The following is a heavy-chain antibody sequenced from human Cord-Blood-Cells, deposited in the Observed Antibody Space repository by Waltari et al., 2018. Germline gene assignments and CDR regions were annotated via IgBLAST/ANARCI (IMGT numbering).Heavy chain of an antibody. Sequence: QVQLVQSGAAVKKPGASVKVSCKASAYTVTAYYTHWVLQAPGQGLEGMGWINPNSGGTNYAQKFQGRVTMTRDTSISTAYMELSRLRSDDTAVYYCARVGGYDDAFDIWGQGTMVTVSS. CDR2: INPNSGGT. V-gene: IGHV1-2*02. D-gene: IGHD5-12*01. CDR1: AYTVTAYY. J-gene: IGHJ3*02. CDR3: ARVGGYDDAFDI.